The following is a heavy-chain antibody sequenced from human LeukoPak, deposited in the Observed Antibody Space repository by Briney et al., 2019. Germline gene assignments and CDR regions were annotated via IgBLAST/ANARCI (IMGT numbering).Heavy chain of an antibody. CDR2: INPVDSDT. V-gene: IGHV5-51*01. CDR3: AIYGDPTVTPEHY. CDR1: GYSFTSYW. D-gene: IGHD4-17*01. J-gene: IGHJ4*02. Sequence: GESLKISCKGSGYSFTSYWIGWVRQMPGKGREWMGSINPVDSDTRHSPSFQGQVTISADKSISTAYLQWSSLKASDTAMYYCAIYGDPTVTPEHYWGQGTLVTVSS.